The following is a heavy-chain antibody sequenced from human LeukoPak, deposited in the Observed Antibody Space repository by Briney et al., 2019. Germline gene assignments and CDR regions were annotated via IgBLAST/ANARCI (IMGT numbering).Heavy chain of an antibody. CDR3: TRVGDSNNWWGAFDI. V-gene: IGHV1-18*01. D-gene: IGHD1-1*01. J-gene: IGHJ3*02. CDR2: ISPANGNT. Sequence: ASVNVSCQAFGYTFGTSSISWVRQAPGQRLEWMGWISPANGNTHYEQGVQGRVTMTTDTSRSTAYMELRNLRSDDTAMYYCTRVGDSNNWWGAFDIWGQGTMVTVSS. CDR1: GYTFGTSS.